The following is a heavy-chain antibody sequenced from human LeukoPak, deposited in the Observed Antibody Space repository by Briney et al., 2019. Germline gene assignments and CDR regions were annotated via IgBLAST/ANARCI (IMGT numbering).Heavy chain of an antibody. CDR3: ARVLQHYSNYHDLDP. J-gene: IGHJ5*02. D-gene: IGHD4-11*01. CDR2: ISSSSSYI. CDR1: GFTFSSYS. V-gene: IGHV3-21*01. Sequence: PGGSLRLSCAASGFTFSSYSMNWVRQAPGKGLEWVSSISSSSSYIYYADSVKGRFTISRDNAKNSLYLQMNSLRAEDTAVYYCARVLQHYSNYHDLDPWGQGTLVTVSS.